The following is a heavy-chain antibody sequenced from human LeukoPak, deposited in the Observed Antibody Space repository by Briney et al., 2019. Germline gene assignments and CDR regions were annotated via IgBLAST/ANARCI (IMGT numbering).Heavy chain of an antibody. J-gene: IGHJ4*02. CDR2: IIPIFGTA. CDR1: GGTFISYA. D-gene: IGHD2-2*02. CDR3: ARDSETPATAISDY. Sequence: SVKVSCKASGGTFISYAISWVRQAPGQGLEWMGRIIPIFGTANYAQKFQGRVTITTDESTSTAYMELSSLRSEDTAVYYCARDSETPATAISDYWGQGTLVTVSS. V-gene: IGHV1-69*05.